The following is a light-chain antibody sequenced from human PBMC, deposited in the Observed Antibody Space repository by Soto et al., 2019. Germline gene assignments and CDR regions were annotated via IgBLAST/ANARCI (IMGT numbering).Light chain of an antibody. Sequence: DLVMTQSPLSLPVTPGEPASISCRSSQSLLHSNGYNYLDWYLQKPGQSPQLLIYLGSNRASGVPDRFSGSGSGTDFTLKISRVEAEDVGVYYCMQALQGTWTFGQGTKVEIK. CDR1: QSLLHSNGYNY. CDR2: LGS. V-gene: IGKV2-28*01. CDR3: MQALQGTWT. J-gene: IGKJ1*01.